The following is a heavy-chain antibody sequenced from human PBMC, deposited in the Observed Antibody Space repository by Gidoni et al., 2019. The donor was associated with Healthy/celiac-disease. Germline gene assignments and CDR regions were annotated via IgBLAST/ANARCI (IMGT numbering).Heavy chain of an antibody. CDR3: ARGSGQDWVIHALYYFDY. J-gene: IGHJ4*02. V-gene: IGHV3-21*01. CDR1: GFTFSSYS. Sequence: EVQLVESGGGLVKPGGSLRLSCAASGFTFSSYSMNWVRQAPGKGLEWVSSISSSSGYIYYADSVKGRFTISRDKAKNSLYLQMNSLRAEDTAVYYCARGSGQDWVIHALYYFDYWGQGTLVTVSS. D-gene: IGHD3-22*01. CDR2: ISSSSGYI.